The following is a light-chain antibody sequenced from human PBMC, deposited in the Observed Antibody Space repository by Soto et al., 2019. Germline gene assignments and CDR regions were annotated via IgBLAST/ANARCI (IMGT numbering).Light chain of an antibody. CDR3: QQYAHSTPIS. J-gene: IGKJ5*01. CDR1: QSVSGR. Sequence: DIVMTQSPDSLAVSLGGRATINCRVSQSVSGRLAWYQQRPGQAPRLLISGASSRATGIPDRFSGSGSGTDFTLTISRLEPEDFALYYCQQYAHSTPISFGQGTRLEI. V-gene: IGKV3-20*01. CDR2: GAS.